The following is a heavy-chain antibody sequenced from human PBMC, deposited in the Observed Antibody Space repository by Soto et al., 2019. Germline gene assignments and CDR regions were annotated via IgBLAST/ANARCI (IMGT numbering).Heavy chain of an antibody. D-gene: IGHD3-22*01. V-gene: IGHV3-30*18. CDR3: AKDFNYYDSSGPFDY. CDR1: GFTFSSYG. J-gene: IGHJ4*02. Sequence: QVQLVESGGGVVQPGRSPRLSCAASGFTFSSYGMHWVRQAPGKGLEWVAVISYDGSNKYYADSVKGRFTISRDNSKNTLYLQMNSLRAEDTAVYYCAKDFNYYDSSGPFDYWGQGTLVTVSS. CDR2: ISYDGSNK.